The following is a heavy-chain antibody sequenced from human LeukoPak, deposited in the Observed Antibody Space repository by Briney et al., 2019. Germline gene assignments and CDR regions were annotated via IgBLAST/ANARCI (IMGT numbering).Heavy chain of an antibody. CDR2: ISSSSSYI. J-gene: IGHJ4*02. V-gene: IGHV3-21*01. CDR3: ARDNRRGYRTTDLTPTKY. Sequence: GGSLRLSCAASGFTFSSYSMNWVRQAPGKGLEWVSSISSSSSYIYYADSVKGRFTISRDNAKNSLYLQMNSLRAEDTAVYYCARDNRRGYRTTDLTPTKYWGQGTLVTVSS. CDR1: GFTFSSYS. D-gene: IGHD5-18*01.